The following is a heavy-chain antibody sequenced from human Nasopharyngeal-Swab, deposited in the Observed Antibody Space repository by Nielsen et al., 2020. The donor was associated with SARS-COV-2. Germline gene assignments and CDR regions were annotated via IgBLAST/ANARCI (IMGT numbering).Heavy chain of an antibody. J-gene: IGHJ4*02. CDR2: IHQSGST. V-gene: IGHV4-30-2*05. D-gene: IGHD1/OR15-1a*01. Sequence: WRRPSPGKGLEWMGFIHQSGSTTYSPSLKSRLTMSVDTSKNQFSLKLTSVTAADTALYYCARERTAPGTLYYFDYWGQGTPVTVSS. CDR3: ARERTAPGTLYYFDY.